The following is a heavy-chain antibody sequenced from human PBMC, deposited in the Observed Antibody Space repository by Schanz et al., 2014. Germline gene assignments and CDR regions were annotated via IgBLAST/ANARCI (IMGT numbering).Heavy chain of an antibody. J-gene: IGHJ4*02. D-gene: IGHD4-17*01. CDR1: GFTFNSYT. V-gene: IGHV3-48*04. Sequence: EVQLVESGGGLVQPGGSLRLSCAASGFTFNSYTMNWVRQAPGKGLEWVSYVDSSNTTMYYPGSVKGRFTISKDNAKNALYLQMNSLRAEDTAVYYCVRDTDYHFDYWGQGTLVTVSS. CDR3: VRDTDYHFDY. CDR2: VDSSNTTM.